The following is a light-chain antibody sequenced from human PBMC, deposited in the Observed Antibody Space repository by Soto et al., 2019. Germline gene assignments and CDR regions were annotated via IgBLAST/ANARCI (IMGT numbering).Light chain of an antibody. V-gene: IGLV2-14*01. Sequence: QSALTQPASVSGSPGQSITLSCTGTSSDVGGYNYVSWYQQDPGKAPKLMVYDVSNRPSGVSSRFSGSKSDNTASLTISGLQSEDEADYYCSSYTSGSTVVFGGGTKLTVL. J-gene: IGLJ2*01. CDR3: SSYTSGSTVV. CDR1: SSDVGGYNY. CDR2: DVS.